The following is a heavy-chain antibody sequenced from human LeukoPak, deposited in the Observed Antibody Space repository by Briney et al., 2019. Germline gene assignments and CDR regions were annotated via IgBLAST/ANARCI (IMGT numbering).Heavy chain of an antibody. CDR3: ARNYDFWSGEGGYYYYYYMDV. D-gene: IGHD3-3*01. J-gene: IGHJ6*03. CDR2: IIPIFGTA. CDR1: GGTFSSYA. V-gene: IGHV1-69*05. Sequence: GASVKVSCKASGGTFSSYAISWVRQAPGQGLEWMGGIIPIFGTANYAQKFQGRVTITTDESTSTAYMELSSLRSEDTAVYYCARNYDFWSGEGGYYYYYYMDVWGKGTTVTVSS.